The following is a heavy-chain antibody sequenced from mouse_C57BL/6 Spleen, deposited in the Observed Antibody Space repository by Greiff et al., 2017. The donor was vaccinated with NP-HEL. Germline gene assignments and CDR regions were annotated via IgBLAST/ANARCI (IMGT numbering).Heavy chain of an antibody. Sequence: QVQLQQSGAELVMPGASVKLSCKASGYTFTSYWMHWVKQRPGQGLEWIGEIDPSDSYTNYNQKFKGKSTLTVDKSSSTAYMQLSSLTSEDSAVYYCARRDGRAMDYWGQGTSVTVSS. J-gene: IGHJ4*01. CDR1: GYTFTSYW. D-gene: IGHD1-2*01. CDR2: IDPSDSYT. CDR3: ARRDGRAMDY. V-gene: IGHV1-69*01.